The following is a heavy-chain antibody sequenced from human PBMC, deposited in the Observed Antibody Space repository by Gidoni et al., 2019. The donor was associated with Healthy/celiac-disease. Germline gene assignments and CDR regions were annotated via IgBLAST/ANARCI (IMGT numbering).Heavy chain of an antibody. CDR3: AKDGGYCSGGSCYALDY. V-gene: IGHV3-30*18. CDR1: GFTFSRYG. J-gene: IGHJ4*02. D-gene: IGHD2-15*01. Sequence: QVQLVESGGGVVQPGRSLRLSCAASGFTFSRYGMHWVRQAPGKGLEWVAVISYDGSNKYYADSVKGRFTISRDNSKNTLYLQMNSRRAEDTAVYYCAKDGGYCSGGSCYALDYWGQGTLVTVSS. CDR2: ISYDGSNK.